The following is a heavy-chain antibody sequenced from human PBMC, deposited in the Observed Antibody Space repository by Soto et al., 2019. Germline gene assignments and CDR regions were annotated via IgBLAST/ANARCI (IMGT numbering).Heavy chain of an antibody. V-gene: IGHV2-5*02. CDR2: IYWDDDK. Sequence: QITLKESGPTLVKPTQTLTLTCTFSGFSLSTSGVGVGWVRQPPGKALEWLVFIYWDDDKRYSRSLRSRLSITKDTSKNQVVLTMTNVDHVDTATYFCAHRRIGVSQWNYGDFDYWGQGTLVTVSS. CDR1: GFSLSTSGVG. D-gene: IGHD6-19*01. J-gene: IGHJ4*02. CDR3: AHRRIGVSQWNYGDFDY.